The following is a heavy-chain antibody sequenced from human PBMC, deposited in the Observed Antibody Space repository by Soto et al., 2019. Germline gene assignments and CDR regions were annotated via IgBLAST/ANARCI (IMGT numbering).Heavy chain of an antibody. CDR1: GFTFSSYA. Sequence: EVQLLESGGGLVQPGGSLRLSCAASGFTFSSYAMSWVRQAPGKGLEWVSAISGSGGSTYYADSVKGRFTISRDNSKNRLSQQMNSSIVEDTAVYYCAKVGGEGGYDLYFEYWVEGTMVTVSS. CDR3: AKVGGEGGYDLYFEY. D-gene: IGHD5-12*01. V-gene: IGHV3-23*01. CDR2: ISGSGGST. J-gene: IGHJ4*02.